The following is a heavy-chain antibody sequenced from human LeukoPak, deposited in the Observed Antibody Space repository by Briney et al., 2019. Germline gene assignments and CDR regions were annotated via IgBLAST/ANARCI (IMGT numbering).Heavy chain of an antibody. D-gene: IGHD3-9*01. J-gene: IGHJ4*02. Sequence: GGSLRLSCAASGFTFSSYWMHWVRQAPGKGLVWVSRVSNDGGSTSYADSVKGRFTISRDNGKDTLSLHMNNLRAEDTAVYYCVRDGYVGFDLWGQGTLVTVSS. CDR2: VSNDGGST. CDR1: GFTFSSYW. CDR3: VRDGYVGFDL. V-gene: IGHV3-74*01.